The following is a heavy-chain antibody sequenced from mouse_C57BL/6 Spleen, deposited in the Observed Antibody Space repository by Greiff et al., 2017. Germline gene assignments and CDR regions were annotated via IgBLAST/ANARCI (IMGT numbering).Heavy chain of an antibody. CDR2: ISSGSSTI. CDR3: AREIWYFDV. Sequence: DVQLVESGGGLVKPGGSLKLSCAASGFTFSDYGMHWVRQAPEKGLECVAYISSGSSTIYYADTVKGRLTISRDNAKNTMFLQMTSLRSGDTAMYYCAREIWYFDVWGTGTTVTGAS. J-gene: IGHJ1*03. V-gene: IGHV5-17*01. CDR1: GFTFSDYG.